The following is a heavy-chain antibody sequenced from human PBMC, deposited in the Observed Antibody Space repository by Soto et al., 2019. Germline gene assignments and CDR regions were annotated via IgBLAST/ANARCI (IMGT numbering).Heavy chain of an antibody. Sequence: QVQLVQSGAEVKRPGASVKVSCKTSGYTFTKYDISWVRQAPGQGLEWLGLISPNSGRPSYAQKFEGRVTMTTGPSTTTAYLELRSLRSDDTAVYYCVRQYYDFWTDYPDFDYWGQGTLVTVSS. CDR2: ISPNSGRP. J-gene: IGHJ4*02. V-gene: IGHV1-18*04. CDR1: GYTFTKYD. D-gene: IGHD3-3*01. CDR3: VRQYYDFWTDYPDFDY.